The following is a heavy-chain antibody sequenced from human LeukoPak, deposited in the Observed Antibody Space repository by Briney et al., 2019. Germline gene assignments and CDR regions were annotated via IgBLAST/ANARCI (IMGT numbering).Heavy chain of an antibody. D-gene: IGHD7-27*01. CDR2: IKNEIDGGTP. Sequence: GGSLRLSCAASGFTFSSYAMHWVRQAPGKGLEWVGRIKNEIDGGTPDHAAPVNGRFIISRDDSKNTLYLQMNSLKTEDTGVYYCATVRRAVTGDFDYWGQGTLVTVSS. CDR3: ATVRRAVTGDFDY. V-gene: IGHV3-15*01. CDR1: GFTFSSYA. J-gene: IGHJ4*02.